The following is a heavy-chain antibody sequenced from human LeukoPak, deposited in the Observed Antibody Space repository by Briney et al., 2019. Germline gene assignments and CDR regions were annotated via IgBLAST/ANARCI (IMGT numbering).Heavy chain of an antibody. J-gene: IGHJ3*02. CDR2: ISSSGSTI. CDR1: GFTFSSYE. CDR3: ARESRRDYDDAFDI. Sequence: SGGSLRLSCAASGFTFSSYEMNWVRQAPGKGLEWVSYISSSGSTIYYADSVKGRFTISRDNAKNSLYLQMNSLRAEDTAVYYCARESRRDYDDAFDIWGQGTMVTVSS. D-gene: IGHD4-17*01. V-gene: IGHV3-48*03.